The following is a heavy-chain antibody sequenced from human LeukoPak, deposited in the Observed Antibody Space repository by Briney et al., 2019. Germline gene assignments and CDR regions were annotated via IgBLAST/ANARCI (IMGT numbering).Heavy chain of an antibody. D-gene: IGHD4-17*01. CDR3: AKDMNGDYWNSYGMDV. CDR1: GFTFDDYA. V-gene: IGHV3-9*01. Sequence: GGSLRLSCAASGFTFDDYAMHWVRQAPGKGLEWVSGISWNSGSIGNADSVKGRFTISRDNAKNSLYLQMNSLRAEDTALYYCAKDMNGDYWNSYGMDVWGQGTTVTVSS. CDR2: ISWNSGSI. J-gene: IGHJ6*02.